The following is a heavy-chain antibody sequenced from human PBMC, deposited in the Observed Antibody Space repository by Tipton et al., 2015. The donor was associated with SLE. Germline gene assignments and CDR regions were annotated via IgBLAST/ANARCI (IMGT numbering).Heavy chain of an antibody. D-gene: IGHD3/OR15-3a*01. V-gene: IGHV3-74*01. Sequence: SLRLSCEGSGFNFSIYTMNWVRQVPGKGLAWVSRIETDGRSTAYADSVKGRFTVSRDNAQDTLFLQMNSLRAEDSGVYYCARAFRLGLDSFDIWGQGTTVTVSA. CDR1: GFNFSIYT. CDR3: ARAFRLGLDSFDI. CDR2: IETDGRST. J-gene: IGHJ3*02.